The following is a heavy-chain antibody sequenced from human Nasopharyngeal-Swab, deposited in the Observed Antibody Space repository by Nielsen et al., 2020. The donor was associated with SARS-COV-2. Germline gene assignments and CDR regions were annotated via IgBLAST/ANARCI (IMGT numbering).Heavy chain of an antibody. J-gene: IGHJ4*02. CDR2: IKQDGSEK. Sequence: GESLKISCAASGFTFNSYAMSWVRQAPGKGLEWVANIKQDGSEKYYVDSVKGRFTISRDNAKNSLYLQMNSLRAEDTAVYYCARVRRVATTLDYWGQGTLVTVSS. CDR1: GFTFNSYA. D-gene: IGHD5-12*01. V-gene: IGHV3-7*01. CDR3: ARVRRVATTLDY.